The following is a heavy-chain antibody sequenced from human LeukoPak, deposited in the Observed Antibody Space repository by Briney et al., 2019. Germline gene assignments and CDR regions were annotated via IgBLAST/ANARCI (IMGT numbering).Heavy chain of an antibody. J-gene: IGHJ4*02. CDR3: ARDPVGSYYDILTGPRYFDY. CDR1: GGSISSYY. V-gene: IGHV4-4*07. Sequence: PSETLSLTCTVSGGSISSYYWSWIRQPAGQGLEWIGRIYTSGSTNYNPSLKSRINISVDTYKNQFSLQLSSVTAADTAVYYCARDPVGSYYDILTGPRYFDYWGQGTLVTVSS. CDR2: IYTSGST. D-gene: IGHD3-9*01.